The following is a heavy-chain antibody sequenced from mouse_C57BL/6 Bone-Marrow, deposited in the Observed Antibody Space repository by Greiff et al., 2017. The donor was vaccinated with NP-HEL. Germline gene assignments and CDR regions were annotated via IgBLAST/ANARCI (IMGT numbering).Heavy chain of an antibody. CDR3: ARRTAQAPYFDY. J-gene: IGHJ2*01. CDR2: IYPGSGST. V-gene: IGHV1-55*01. CDR1: GYTFTSYW. D-gene: IGHD3-2*02. Sequence: QVQLQQPGAELVKPGASVKMSCKASGYTFTSYWITWVKQRPGQGLEWIGDIYPGSGSTKYNEKFKSKATLTVDTSSSPAYMQLSSLTSEDSAVYYFARRTAQAPYFDYWGQGTTLTVSS.